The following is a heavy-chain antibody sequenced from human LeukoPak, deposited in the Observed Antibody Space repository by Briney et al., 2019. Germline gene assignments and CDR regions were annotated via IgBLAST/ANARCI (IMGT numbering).Heavy chain of an antibody. Sequence: GGSLRLSCAASGFTFSSYWMSWVRQAPGKGLEWVANIKQDGSEKYYVDSVKGRFTISRDNSKNTVHLQMNNLRAEDTAMYFCARRLYIVRGAFDIWGQGTMVTVSS. V-gene: IGHV3-7*03. D-gene: IGHD2/OR15-2a*01. CDR2: IKQDGSEK. CDR1: GFTFSSYW. J-gene: IGHJ3*02. CDR3: ARRLYIVRGAFDI.